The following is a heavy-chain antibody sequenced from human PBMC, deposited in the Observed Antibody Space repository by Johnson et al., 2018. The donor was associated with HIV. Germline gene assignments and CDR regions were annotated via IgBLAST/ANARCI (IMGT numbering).Heavy chain of an antibody. D-gene: IGHD1-14*01. Sequence: VQLVESGGGVVQPGGSLRLSCAASGFTFSSYGMHWVRQAPGKGLAWVSAISGSGGSTYYADSVKGRFTISRDNSKNTLYLQMNSLKTEDTAVYYCTTPFHRHDAFAIWGQGTMVTVSS. CDR3: TTPFHRHDAFAI. V-gene: IGHV3-23*04. J-gene: IGHJ3*02. CDR2: ISGSGGST. CDR1: GFTFSSYG.